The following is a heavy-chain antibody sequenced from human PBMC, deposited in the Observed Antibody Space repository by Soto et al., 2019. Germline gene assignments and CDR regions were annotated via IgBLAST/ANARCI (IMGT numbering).Heavy chain of an antibody. V-gene: IGHV3-53*01. Sequence: EVQLVESGGGLILPGGSLRLSCAASGVTVSNNYMRWVRQAPGKGLEWVSLIYSVGDTHYADSVKGRFTISRDSSKNTVYLQMNSLRAEDTAVYYCARDPPGIAAGGAGAWGQGTLVTVSS. D-gene: IGHD6-13*01. J-gene: IGHJ5*02. CDR3: ARDPPGIAAGGAGA. CDR2: IYSVGDT. CDR1: GVTVSNNY.